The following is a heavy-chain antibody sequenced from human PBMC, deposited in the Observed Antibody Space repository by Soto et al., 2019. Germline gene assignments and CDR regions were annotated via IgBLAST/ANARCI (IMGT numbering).Heavy chain of an antibody. Sequence: PXGSLGVSCAASGFTFSDYYMSWIRQAPGKGLEWVSYISSSGSTIYYADSVKGRFTISRDNAKNSLYLQMNSLRAEDTAVYYCARDYSNYEGLDYWGQGTLVTVSS. CDR2: ISSSGSTI. V-gene: IGHV3-11*01. J-gene: IGHJ4*02. D-gene: IGHD4-4*01. CDR3: ARDYSNYEGLDY. CDR1: GFTFSDYY.